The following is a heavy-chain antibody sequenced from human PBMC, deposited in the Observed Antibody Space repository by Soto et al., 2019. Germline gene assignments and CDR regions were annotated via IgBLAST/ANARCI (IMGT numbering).Heavy chain of an antibody. V-gene: IGHV3-9*01. D-gene: IGHD4-4*01. CDR3: AKDSTVTGYYYYYGMDV. Sequence: EVPLVESGGGLVQPGRSLRLSCAASGFTFDDYAMHWVRQAPGKGLEWVSGISWNSGSIGYADSVKGRFTISRDNAKNSLYLQMNSLRAEDTALYYCAKDSTVTGYYYYYGMDVWGQGTTVTVSS. J-gene: IGHJ6*02. CDR1: GFTFDDYA. CDR2: ISWNSGSI.